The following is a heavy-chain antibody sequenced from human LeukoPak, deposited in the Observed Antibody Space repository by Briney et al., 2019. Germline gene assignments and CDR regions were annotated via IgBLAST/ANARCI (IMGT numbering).Heavy chain of an antibody. V-gene: IGHV3-21*01. Sequence: GGSLRLSCAASGFTFSSYSMNWVRQAPGKGLEWVSSISSSSSYIYYADSVKGRFTISRDNAKNSLYLQMNSLRAEDTALYYCARQGGGYYYFYMDVWGKGTTVTISS. D-gene: IGHD3-16*01. CDR3: ARQGGGYYYFYMDV. CDR2: ISSSSSYI. CDR1: GFTFSSYS. J-gene: IGHJ6*03.